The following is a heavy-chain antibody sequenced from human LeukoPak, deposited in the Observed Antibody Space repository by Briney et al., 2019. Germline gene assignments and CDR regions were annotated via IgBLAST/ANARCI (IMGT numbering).Heavy chain of an antibody. CDR2: NHYSGQT. J-gene: IGHJ4*02. CDR3: ARHTVSRVGGDFDF. Sequence: SETLSLTCSVSGGSISNFYWSWIRQPPGKGLECIAYNHYSGQTNQNPSLSGRVTISLDTSENQVSLRLSSVMAADTAVYYCARHTVSRVGGDFDFWGQGTLVTVSS. V-gene: IGHV4-59*08. CDR1: GGSISNFY. D-gene: IGHD3-10*01.